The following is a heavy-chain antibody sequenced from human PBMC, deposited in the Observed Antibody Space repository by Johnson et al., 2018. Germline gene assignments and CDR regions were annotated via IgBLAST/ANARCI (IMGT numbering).Heavy chain of an antibody. D-gene: IGHD1-26*01. CDR2: IWDDGSNK. CDR1: GFTFSSYG. J-gene: IGHJ3*02. V-gene: IGHV3-33*01. Sequence: QVQLVESGGGVVQPGRSLRLSCAASGFTFSSYGMHWVRQAPGKGLEWVAVIWDDGSNKYYADSVKGRFTISRDNSKNTLYLQMNSLRAEETAVYYCARDAWDPNGDAFDIWGQGTMVTVSS. CDR3: ARDAWDPNGDAFDI.